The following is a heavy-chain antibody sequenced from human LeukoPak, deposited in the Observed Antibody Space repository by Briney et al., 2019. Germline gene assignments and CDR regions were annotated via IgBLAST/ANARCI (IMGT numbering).Heavy chain of an antibody. CDR3: ARGVAVAGNDY. J-gene: IGHJ4*02. CDR1: GFTFSSYS. CDR2: ISSSSSYI. Sequence: GGPLRLSCAASGFTFSSYSMNWVRQAPGKGLEWVSSISSSSSYIYYADSVKGRFTISRDNAKNSLYLQMNSLRAEDTAVYYCARGVAVAGNDYWGQGTLVTVSS. D-gene: IGHD6-19*01. V-gene: IGHV3-21*01.